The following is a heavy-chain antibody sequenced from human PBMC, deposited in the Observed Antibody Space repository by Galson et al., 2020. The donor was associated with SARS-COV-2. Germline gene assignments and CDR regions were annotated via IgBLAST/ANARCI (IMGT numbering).Heavy chain of an antibody. CDR3: ARFTPTTGVDY. CDR1: GFSLSTSGLC. CDR2: IDWDDEK. Sequence: SGPTLVKPKQPLTLTCTFSGFSLSTSGLCVSWIRQPPGKALQWLARIDWDDEKYYSTSLKTRLTISKDTSKNQVVLTMTNMDPVDTATYYCARFTPTTGVDYWGQGTLVTVSS. V-gene: IGHV2-70*11. D-gene: IGHD4-17*01. J-gene: IGHJ4*02.